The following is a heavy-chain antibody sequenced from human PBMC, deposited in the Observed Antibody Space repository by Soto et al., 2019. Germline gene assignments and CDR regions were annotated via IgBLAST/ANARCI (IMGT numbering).Heavy chain of an antibody. J-gene: IGHJ6*02. Sequence: PGGSLRLSCAASGFTFSSYSMNWVRQAPGKGLEWVSYISSSSSTIYYADSVKGRFTISRDNAKNSLYLQMNSLRDEDTAVYYCARVLDRKDSLSLPSRVDYYYGMDVWGQGTTVTVSS. CDR2: ISSSSSTI. CDR1: GFTFSSYS. CDR3: ARVLDRKDSLSLPSRVDYYYGMDV. D-gene: IGHD2-15*01. V-gene: IGHV3-48*02.